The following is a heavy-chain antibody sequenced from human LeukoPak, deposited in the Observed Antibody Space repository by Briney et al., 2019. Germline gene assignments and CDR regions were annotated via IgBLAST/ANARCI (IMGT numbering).Heavy chain of an antibody. CDR2: IYYSGST. J-gene: IGHJ6*03. V-gene: IGHV4-59*01. CDR3: ARGSYYYMDI. Sequence: PSETLSLTCTVSGGSISSYYWSWIRQPPGKGREWIGYIYYSGSTNYNPSLKSRVTISVDTSKNQFSLKLSSVTAADTAVYYCARGSYYYMDIWGTGTTVTVSS. CDR1: GGSISSYY.